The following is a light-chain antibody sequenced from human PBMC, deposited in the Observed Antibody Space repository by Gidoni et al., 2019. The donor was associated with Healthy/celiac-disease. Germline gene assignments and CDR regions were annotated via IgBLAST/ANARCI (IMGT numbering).Light chain of an antibody. CDR3: MQARQTLWT. CDR2: LGA. J-gene: IGKJ1*01. Sequence: DSEMTQSPLSLPVTPGGPASISCRSSQSLLHRNGYNYLDWYLPKPGQSPQLLIYLGANRASGVPDRFSGSGSGTDFTLKISRVEAEDVGVYYCMQARQTLWTFGQGTKVEIK. CDR1: QSLLHRNGYNY. V-gene: IGKV2-28*01.